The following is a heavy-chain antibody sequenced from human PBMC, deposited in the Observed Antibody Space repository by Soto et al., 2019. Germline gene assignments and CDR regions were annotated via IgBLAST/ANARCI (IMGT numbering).Heavy chain of an antibody. J-gene: IGHJ6*02. D-gene: IGHD4-17*01. CDR1: GGSTSRSSYY. V-gene: IGHV4-39*01. CDR3: RVWDGDASFYYYYGMDV. CDR2: IYYSGST. Sequence: SETLSLPCTVSGGSTSRSSYYRGWIRQPPGKGLEWIGRIYYSGSTYYNPSLKSRITISVDTSKNQFSLKLSSVTAADTAVYYCRVWDGDASFYYYYGMDVWGQGTTVT.